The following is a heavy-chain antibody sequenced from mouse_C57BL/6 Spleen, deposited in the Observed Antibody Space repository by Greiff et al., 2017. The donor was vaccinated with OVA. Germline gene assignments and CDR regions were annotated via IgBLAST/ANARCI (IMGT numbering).Heavy chain of an antibody. D-gene: IGHD2-4*01. J-gene: IGHJ3*01. Sequence: EVQLQQSGPELVKPGASVKISCKASGYTFTDYYMNWVKQSHGKSLEWIGDINPNNGGTSYNQKFKGKATLTVDKSSSTAYMELRSLTSEDSAVYDCARRDYDGFAYWGQGTLVTVSA. CDR1: GYTFTDYY. CDR3: ARRDYDGFAY. V-gene: IGHV1-26*01. CDR2: INPNNGGT.